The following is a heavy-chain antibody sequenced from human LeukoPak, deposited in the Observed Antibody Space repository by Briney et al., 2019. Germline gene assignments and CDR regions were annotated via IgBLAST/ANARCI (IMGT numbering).Heavy chain of an antibody. CDR1: GYTFTVYY. Sequence: ASVKVSCKASGYTFTVYYMHWVRQAPGQGLEWMGWINPNSGGTNYAQKLQGRVTMTTDTSTNTAYMELRSLRSDDTAVYYCARDSIVLMVYAMPNWFDPWGQGTLVTVSS. D-gene: IGHD2-8*01. CDR3: ARDSIVLMVYAMPNWFDP. J-gene: IGHJ5*02. V-gene: IGHV1-2*02. CDR2: INPNSGGT.